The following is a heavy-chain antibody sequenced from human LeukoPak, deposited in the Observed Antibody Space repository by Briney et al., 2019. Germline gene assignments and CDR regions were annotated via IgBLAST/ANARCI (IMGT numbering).Heavy chain of an antibody. D-gene: IGHD3-22*01. V-gene: IGHV3-30-3*01. CDR3: ARVESLVVITYYGMDV. J-gene: IGHJ6*02. CDR2: ISYDGSNK. CDR1: GFTFSSYA. Sequence: GGSLRLSCAASGFTFSSYAMHWVRQAPGKGLEWVAVISYDGSNKYYADSVKGRFTISRDNSKNTLYLQMNSLRAEDTAVYYCARVESLVVITYYGMDVWGQGTTVTVSS.